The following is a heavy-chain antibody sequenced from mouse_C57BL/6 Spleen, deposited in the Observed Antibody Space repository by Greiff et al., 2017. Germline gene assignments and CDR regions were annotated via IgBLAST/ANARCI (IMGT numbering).Heavy chain of an antibody. CDR2: IYPGSGST. Sequence: QVQLQQPGAELVKPGASVKMSCKASGYTFTSYWITWVKQRPGQGLEWIGDIYPGSGSTNSTEKFKSKATLTVDTSASAAHVPLGSLTSEDSAVYYCARPFYGSSYSDYWAQGPTLADSS. J-gene: IGHJ2*01. V-gene: IGHV1-55*01. CDR1: GYTFTSYW. D-gene: IGHD1-1*01. CDR3: ARPFYGSSYSDY.